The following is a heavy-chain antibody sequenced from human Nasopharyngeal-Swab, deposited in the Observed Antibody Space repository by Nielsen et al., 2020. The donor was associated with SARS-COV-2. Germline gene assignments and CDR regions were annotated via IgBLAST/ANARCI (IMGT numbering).Heavy chain of an antibody. CDR3: ATWIVGHFDH. V-gene: IGHV3-23*01. J-gene: IGHJ4*02. CDR2: VDYKEGVRT. CDR1: GFIFSNYA. Sequence: GESLKISCAASGFIFSNYAISWVRQAPGGGLEWVSTVDYKEGVRTHYADSVKGRFTVSRDNSKNTAYLQLDSLRPEDTALYYCATWIVGHFDHWGQGAQVIVSS. D-gene: IGHD2-15*01.